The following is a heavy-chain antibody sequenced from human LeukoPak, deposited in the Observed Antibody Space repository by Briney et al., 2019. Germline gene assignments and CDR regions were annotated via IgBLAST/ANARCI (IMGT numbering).Heavy chain of an antibody. V-gene: IGHV3-30*18. J-gene: IGHJ3*01. CDR3: AKDYSNVWYYAFDV. CDR2: ISYDGSNK. D-gene: IGHD2/OR15-2a*01. CDR1: GFNFSNYG. Sequence: GGSLSLSCVVSGFNFSNYGIHWVRQAPGKGLEWVAVISYDGSNKHYTNSVKGRFTISIDNSKNTLTLQMNSLRVEDTAVYFCAKDYSNVWYYAFDVWGPGTMVTVSS.